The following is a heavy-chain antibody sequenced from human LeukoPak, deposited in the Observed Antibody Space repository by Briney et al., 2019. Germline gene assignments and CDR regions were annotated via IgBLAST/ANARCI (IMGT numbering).Heavy chain of an antibody. CDR2: INSGGST. CDR1: GFSVSSNY. CDR3: AARSGWYGLDY. Sequence: GGSLRLSCAASGFSVSSNYMNWVRQAPGKGLEWVSLINSGGSTYYADSVKGRFTISRDNSKNTLYLQLNSMRDEDTAVYHCAARSGWYGLDYWGQGTLVTVSS. D-gene: IGHD6-19*01. V-gene: IGHV3-53*01. J-gene: IGHJ4*02.